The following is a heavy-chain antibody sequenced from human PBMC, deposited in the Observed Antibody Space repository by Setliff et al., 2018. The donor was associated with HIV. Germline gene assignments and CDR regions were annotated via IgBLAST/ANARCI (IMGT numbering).Heavy chain of an antibody. V-gene: IGHV1-69*05. D-gene: IGHD3-9*01. Sequence: ASVKVSCKASGYTFTSYGISWVRQAPGQGLEWMGGIIPIFGTANYAQKFQGRVTITTDESTSTAYMELSSLRSEDTAVYYCVGLRYFDWNKDYWGQGTLVT. CDR1: GYTFTSYG. J-gene: IGHJ4*02. CDR2: IIPIFGTA. CDR3: VGLRYFDWNKDY.